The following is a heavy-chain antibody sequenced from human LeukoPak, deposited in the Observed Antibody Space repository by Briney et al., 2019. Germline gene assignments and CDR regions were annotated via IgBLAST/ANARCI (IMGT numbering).Heavy chain of an antibody. CDR1: GFTFSSYE. J-gene: IGHJ6*03. D-gene: IGHD4-17*01. V-gene: IGHV3-48*03. CDR3: ARDRVGDYSWESYYYYMDV. CDR2: ISSSGSTI. Sequence: GGSLRLSCAVSGFTFSSYEMNWVRQAPGKGLEWVSYISSSGSTIYYTDSVKGRFTISRDNARNSLDLQMNSLRAEDTAVYYCARDRVGDYSWESYYYYMDVWGKGTTVTVSS.